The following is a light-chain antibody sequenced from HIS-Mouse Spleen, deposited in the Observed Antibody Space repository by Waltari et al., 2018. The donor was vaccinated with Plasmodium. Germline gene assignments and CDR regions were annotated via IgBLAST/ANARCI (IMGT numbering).Light chain of an antibody. Sequence: DIQMTQSPSSLSASVGDRVTITCRASQSISSYLNWYQQKPGKAPKLLIYAASSLQSGVQSRFSGSGSGTAFTLTISSLQPDDFATYYCQQSYSTPPTFGGGTKVEIK. CDR3: QQSYSTPPT. CDR1: QSISSY. CDR2: AAS. V-gene: IGKV1-39*01. J-gene: IGKJ4*01.